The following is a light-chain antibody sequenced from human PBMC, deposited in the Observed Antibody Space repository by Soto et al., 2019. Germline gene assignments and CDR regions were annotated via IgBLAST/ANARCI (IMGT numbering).Light chain of an antibody. CDR3: QRYGSSPNT. V-gene: IGKV3-20*01. Sequence: EIVLTQSPGTLSLSPGERATLSCRASQSVSSSYLAWYQQKPGQAPRLLIYGASSRATGIPDRFSGSGSGTDFTLTIRRLEPEDFAVYYCQRYGSSPNTFGQGTKLEIK. CDR2: GAS. CDR1: QSVSSSY. J-gene: IGKJ2*01.